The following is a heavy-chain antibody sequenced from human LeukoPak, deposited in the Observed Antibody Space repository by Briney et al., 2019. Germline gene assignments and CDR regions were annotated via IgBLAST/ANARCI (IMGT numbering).Heavy chain of an antibody. CDR2: IYTSGSI. CDR1: GGSISSGSYY. D-gene: IGHD2-2*01. J-gene: IGHJ6*03. CDR3: ARHASQEPAAKGVSYIDV. Sequence: SETLSLTCTVSGGSISSGSYYWSWIRQPAGKGLEWIGRIYTSGSIIYNPSLKSRDTISVDTSKNQLPLQRCAVTAADTAVYYCARHASQEPAAKGVSYIDVWGKGTTVTSSS. V-gene: IGHV4-61*02.